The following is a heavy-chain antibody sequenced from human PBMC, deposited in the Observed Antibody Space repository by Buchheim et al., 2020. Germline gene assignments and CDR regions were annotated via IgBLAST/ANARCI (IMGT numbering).Heavy chain of an antibody. CDR1: GYTFTSYA. D-gene: IGHD6-19*01. CDR2: INVGSGNT. J-gene: IGHJ6*02. CDR3: ARGYVPEAGRYYYYGMDV. Sequence: QVQLVQSGAEVKKPGASVKVSCKPSGYTFTSYALQWVRQAPGHRLEWRGWINVGSGNTKYSQKFQGRVTITRDLSADQAYLEVSSLRSEDTAVYYCARGYVPEAGRYYYYGMDVWGQGTT. V-gene: IGHV1-3*01.